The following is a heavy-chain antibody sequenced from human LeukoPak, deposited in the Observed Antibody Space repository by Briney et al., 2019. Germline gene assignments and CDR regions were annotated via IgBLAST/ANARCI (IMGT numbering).Heavy chain of an antibody. D-gene: IGHD3-22*01. CDR2: IYYSGST. V-gene: IGHV4-59*01. CDR3: ARHSGGYYDSSGYYPNKYYFDY. Sequence: SETLSPTCTVSGGSISSYYWSWIRQPPGKGLEWIGYIYYSGSTNYNPSLKSRVTISVDTSKNQFSLKLSSVTAADTAVYYCARHSGGYYDSSGYYPNKYYFDYWGQGTLVTVSS. CDR1: GGSISSYY. J-gene: IGHJ4*02.